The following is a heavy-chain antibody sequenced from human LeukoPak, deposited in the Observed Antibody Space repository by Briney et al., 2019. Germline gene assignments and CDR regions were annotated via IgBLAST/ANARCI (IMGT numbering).Heavy chain of an antibody. J-gene: IGHJ4*02. CDR1: PYTFTGEY. CDR2: GNLNCDGR. V-gene: IGHV1-2*02. CDR3: ARGIRGGTSGYSLFDY. D-gene: IGHD3-22*01. Sequence: ASVKASCKASPYTFTGEYMNWVRQAPGPGREWMGWGNLNCDGRNYAQKFQGRVTMTRDASIDTAYMELSSLRSDDAAVDYCARGIRGGTSGYSLFDYWDQGTLVTVSA.